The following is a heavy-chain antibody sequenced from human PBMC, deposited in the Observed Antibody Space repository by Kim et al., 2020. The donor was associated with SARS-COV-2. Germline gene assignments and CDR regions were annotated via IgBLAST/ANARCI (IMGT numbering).Heavy chain of an antibody. D-gene: IGHD4-17*01. CDR1: GYTFTGYY. J-gene: IGHJ6*02. Sequence: ASVKVSCKASGYTFTGYYMHWVRQAPGQGLEWMGWINPNSGGTNYAQKFQGRVTMTRDTSISTAYMELSRLRSDDTAVYYCAREPKRVYGDYGSIWYYYGMDVWGQGTTVTVSS. V-gene: IGHV1-2*02. CDR3: AREPKRVYGDYGSIWYYYGMDV. CDR2: INPNSGGT.